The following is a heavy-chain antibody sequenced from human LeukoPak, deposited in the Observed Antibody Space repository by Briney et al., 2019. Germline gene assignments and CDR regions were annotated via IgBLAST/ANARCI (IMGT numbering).Heavy chain of an antibody. CDR1: GGSISSYY. Sequence: SETLSLTCTVSGGSISSYYWSWIRQPPGKGLEWIGSIYYSGSTYYNPSLKSRVTISVDTSKNQFSLKLSSVTAADTAVYYCARTPRGYSYEYYYYYMDVWGKGTTVTVSS. D-gene: IGHD5-18*01. CDR2: IYYSGST. J-gene: IGHJ6*03. V-gene: IGHV4-59*12. CDR3: ARTPRGYSYEYYYYYMDV.